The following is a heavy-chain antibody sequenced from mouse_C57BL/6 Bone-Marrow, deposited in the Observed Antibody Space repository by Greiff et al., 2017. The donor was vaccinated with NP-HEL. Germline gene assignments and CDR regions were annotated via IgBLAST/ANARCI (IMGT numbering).Heavy chain of an antibody. V-gene: IGHV5-12*01. CDR3: ARPIYYGNYGGFAY. CDR2: ISNGGGST. Sequence: VAYISNGGGSTYYPDTVKGRFTISRDNAKNTLYLQMSRLKSEDTAMYYCARPIYYGNYGGFAYWGQGTLVTVSA. J-gene: IGHJ3*01. D-gene: IGHD2-1*01.